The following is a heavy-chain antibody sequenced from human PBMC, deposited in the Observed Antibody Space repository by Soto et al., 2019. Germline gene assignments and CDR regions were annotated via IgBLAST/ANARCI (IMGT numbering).Heavy chain of an antibody. V-gene: IGHV2-5*02. CDR3: AHRVLRTVFGLVTTTAIYFDF. D-gene: IGHD3-3*01. CDR2: IYWDDDK. CDR1: GFSLTTSGVG. J-gene: IGHJ4*02. Sequence: QITLNESGPPVVRPTETLTLTCRFSGFSLTTSGVGVGWIRQSPGKAPEWLALIYWDDDKRYSASLKSRLTITKDTSTNQVVLTVSDLDPTDTATYYCAHRVLRTVFGLVTTTAIYFDFWGQGTPVAVSS.